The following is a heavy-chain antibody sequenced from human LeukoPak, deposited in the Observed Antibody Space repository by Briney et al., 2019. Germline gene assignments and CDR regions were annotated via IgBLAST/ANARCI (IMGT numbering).Heavy chain of an antibody. CDR1: GGSISSSSYY. V-gene: IGHV4-39*01. CDR3: ARTHVLLRFGETGPYDY. J-gene: IGHJ4*02. D-gene: IGHD3-10*01. CDR2: IYYSGST. Sequence: SETLSLTCTVSGGSISSSSYYWGWIRQPPGKGLEWIGSIYYSGSTYYNPSLKSRVTISVDTSKNQFSLKLSSVTAADTAVYYCARTHVLLRFGETGPYDYWGQGTLVTVSS.